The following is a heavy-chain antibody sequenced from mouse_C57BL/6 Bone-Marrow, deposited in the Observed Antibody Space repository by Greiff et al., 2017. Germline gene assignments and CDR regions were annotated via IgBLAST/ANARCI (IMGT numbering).Heavy chain of an antibody. CDR3: ARRSGDGDY. V-gene: IGHV1-26*01. D-gene: IGHD3-1*01. Sequence: EVQLQQSGPELVKPGASVKISCKASGYTFTDYYMNWVKQSHGKSLEWIGDINPNNGGTSYNQKFKGKATLTVDKSSSTAYMELRSLTSDDSAVYYCARRSGDGDYWGQGTTLTVSS. J-gene: IGHJ2*01. CDR1: GYTFTDYY. CDR2: INPNNGGT.